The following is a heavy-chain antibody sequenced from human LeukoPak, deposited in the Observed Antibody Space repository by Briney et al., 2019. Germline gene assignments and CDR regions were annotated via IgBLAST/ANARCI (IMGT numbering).Heavy chain of an antibody. CDR2: ISTTCSYI. CDR3: SRDRLGGLDH. D-gene: IGHD5-12*01. CDR1: GFDFSTYA. V-gene: IGHV3-21*01. J-gene: IGHJ4*02. Sequence: GGSLRLSCAASGFDFSTYAMNWVRQAPGKGLEWVSSISTTCSYIFYAESLKGRFTVSRDNAKNSVYLQMNSLRPEDTAVYYCSRDRLGGLDHWGQGTLVTVSS.